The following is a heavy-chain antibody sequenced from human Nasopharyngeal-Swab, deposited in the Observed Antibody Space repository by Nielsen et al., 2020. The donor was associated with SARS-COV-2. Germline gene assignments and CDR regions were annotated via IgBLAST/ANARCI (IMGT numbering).Heavy chain of an antibody. V-gene: IGHV4-61*02. CDR1: GDSVTSGDYY. CDR3: AREIASAANRVDH. Sequence: SETLSLTCSVSGDSVTSGDYYWGWIRQPAGNGLEWIGRIHIGGTTNYNPSLKSRVTISLDTSKNQFSLSLTSVTAADTAVYYCAREIASAANRVDHWGPGSLAIVSS. CDR2: IHIGGTT. D-gene: IGHD6-13*01. J-gene: IGHJ4*02.